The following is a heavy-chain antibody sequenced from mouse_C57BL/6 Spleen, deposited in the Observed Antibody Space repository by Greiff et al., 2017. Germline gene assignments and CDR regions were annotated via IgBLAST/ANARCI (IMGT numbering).Heavy chain of an antibody. Sequence: EVQVVESGGGLVKPGGSLKLSCAASGFTFSSYAMSWVRQTPEKRLEWVATISDGGSYTYYPDNVKGRFTISRDNAKNNLYLQMSHLKSEDTAMYYCARETTVVDYWYFDVWGTGTTVTVSS. V-gene: IGHV5-4*01. CDR1: GFTFSSYA. D-gene: IGHD1-1*01. J-gene: IGHJ1*03. CDR2: ISDGGSYT. CDR3: ARETTVVDYWYFDV.